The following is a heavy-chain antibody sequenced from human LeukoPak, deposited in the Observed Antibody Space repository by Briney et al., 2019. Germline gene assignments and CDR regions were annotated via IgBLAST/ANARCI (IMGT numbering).Heavy chain of an antibody. CDR3: ARLSGYSYGQHPDWFDP. CDR1: GYTFTRHW. Sequence: GESLKISCKGSGYTFTRHWIAWVRKMPGKGLEYMGSIYPGDSDTRYSPSFEGQVTISVDKSISSAYVQWSSLRASDTAMYYCARLSGYSYGQHPDWFDPWGQETLVTVSS. D-gene: IGHD5-18*01. V-gene: IGHV5-51*01. J-gene: IGHJ5*02. CDR2: IYPGDSDT.